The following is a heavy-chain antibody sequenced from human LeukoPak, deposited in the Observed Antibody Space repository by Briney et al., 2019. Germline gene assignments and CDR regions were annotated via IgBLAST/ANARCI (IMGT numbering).Heavy chain of an antibody. CDR3: ARVEDAKLFDY. Sequence: SETLSLTCTVSGGSISSYYWSWIRQPPGKGLEWIGYIYYSGSTYYNPSLKSRVTISVDRSKNQFSLKLSSVTAADTAVYYCARVEDAKLFDYWGQGTLVTVSS. V-gene: IGHV4-59*12. D-gene: IGHD1-1*01. CDR2: IYYSGST. CDR1: GGSISSYY. J-gene: IGHJ4*02.